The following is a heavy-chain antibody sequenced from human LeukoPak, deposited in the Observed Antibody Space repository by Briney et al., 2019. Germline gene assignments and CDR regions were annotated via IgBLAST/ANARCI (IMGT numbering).Heavy chain of an antibody. J-gene: IGHJ4*02. D-gene: IGHD3-22*01. CDR3: ARSLLLGTSVDY. CDR1: GFTFSSYS. CDR2: ISSSSRYI. Sequence: GGSLRLSCAASGFTFSSYSMNWVRQAPGKGLEWVSSISSSSRYIYYADSVKGRFTVSRDSAKNSLYLQRNSLRAEDTAVYYCARSLLLGTSVDYWGQGTLVTVSS. V-gene: IGHV3-21*01.